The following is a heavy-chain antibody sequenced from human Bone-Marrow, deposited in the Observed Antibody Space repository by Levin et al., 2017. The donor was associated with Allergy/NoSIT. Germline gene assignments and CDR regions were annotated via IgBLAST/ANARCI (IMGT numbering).Heavy chain of an antibody. J-gene: IGHJ5*02. CDR3: ARGGGGSSWYSSGWDDNWFDP. D-gene: IGHD6-19*01. Sequence: GGSLRLSCKGSGYSFTSYWIGWVRQMPGKGLEWMGIIYPGDSDTRYSPSFQGQVTISADKSISTAYLQWSSLKASDTAMYYCARGGGGSSWYSSGWDDNWFDPWGQGTLVTVSS. CDR2: IYPGDSDT. CDR1: GYSFTSYW. V-gene: IGHV5-51*01.